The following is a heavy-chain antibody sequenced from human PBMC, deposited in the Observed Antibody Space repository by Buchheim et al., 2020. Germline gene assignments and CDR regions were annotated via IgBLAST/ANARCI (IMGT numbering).Heavy chain of an antibody. CDR3: ARWVPGKYNWLDP. D-gene: IGHD1-14*01. CDR1: GGSISSGGYY. V-gene: IGHV4-31*03. CDR2: IYYSGST. Sequence: QVQLQESGPGLVKPSQTLSLTCTVSGGSISSGGYYWSWLRQHPGKGLEWIGYIYYSGSTYYNPSLKSRVTISLNSSKNPFSLKLSSVTAADTAVYYCARWVPGKYNWLDPWGQGTL. J-gene: IGHJ5*02.